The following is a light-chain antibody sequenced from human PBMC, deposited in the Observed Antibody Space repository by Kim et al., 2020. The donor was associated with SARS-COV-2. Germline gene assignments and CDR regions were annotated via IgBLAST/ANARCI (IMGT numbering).Light chain of an antibody. Sequence: EIVMTQSPATLSVSPGERVTLSCRASQSIDTNLAWYQQKPGQAPRLLIYGASTRATDIPVRFSGSGSGTKFTLIISSLQSEDFAVYYCQQYSHWPPYTFGQGTKLEI. CDR1: QSIDTN. CDR2: GAS. V-gene: IGKV3-15*01. J-gene: IGKJ2*01. CDR3: QQYSHWPPYT.